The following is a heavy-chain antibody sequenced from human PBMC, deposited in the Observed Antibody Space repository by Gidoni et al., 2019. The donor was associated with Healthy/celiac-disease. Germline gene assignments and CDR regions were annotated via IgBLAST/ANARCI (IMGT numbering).Heavy chain of an antibody. CDR2: IRSKAYGGTT. Sequence: EVQLVESGGGLVQPGRSLRLSCTASGFTFVDYAMSWFRQAPGKGLEWVGFIRSKAYGGTTEYAASVKGRFTISRDDSKSIAYLQMNSLKTEDTAVYYCTGITMVRGVIGYYFDYWGQGTLVTVSS. CDR1: GFTFVDYA. D-gene: IGHD3-10*01. CDR3: TGITMVRGVIGYYFDY. J-gene: IGHJ4*02. V-gene: IGHV3-49*03.